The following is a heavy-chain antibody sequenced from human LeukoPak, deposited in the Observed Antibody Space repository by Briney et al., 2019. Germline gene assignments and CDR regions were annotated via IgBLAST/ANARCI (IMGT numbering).Heavy chain of an antibody. CDR1: GYTLTELS. D-gene: IGHD1-26*01. J-gene: IGHJ4*02. CDR2: FHPDDAET. Sequence: XKVSGYTLTELSMHWVRQAPGKGLEWMVVFHPDDAETIYPQKFQARVTMTEHTSTDTAYMELTSLRSEDTAVYYCATGGGGSYSYWGQGTLVTVSS. V-gene: IGHV1-24*01. CDR3: ATGGGGSYSY.